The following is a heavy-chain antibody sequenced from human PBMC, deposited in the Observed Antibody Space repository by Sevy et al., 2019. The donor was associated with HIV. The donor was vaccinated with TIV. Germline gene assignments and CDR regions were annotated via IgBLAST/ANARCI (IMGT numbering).Heavy chain of an antibody. CDR3: ARVYYYGSGSPNYYFDY. Sequence: SETLSLTCAVSGYSISSGYYWGWIRQPPGKGLEWIGSIYHSGSTYYNPSLKSRVTISVDTSKNQFSLKLSSVTAADTAVYCCARVYYYGSGSPNYYFDYWGQGTLVTVSS. CDR1: GYSISSGYY. CDR2: IYHSGST. J-gene: IGHJ4*02. D-gene: IGHD3-10*01. V-gene: IGHV4-38-2*01.